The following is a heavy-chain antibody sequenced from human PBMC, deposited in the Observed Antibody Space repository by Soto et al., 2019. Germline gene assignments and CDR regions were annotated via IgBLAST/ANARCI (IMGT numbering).Heavy chain of an antibody. CDR1: GGTFSSYA. Sequence: ASVKVSCKASGGTFSSYAISWVRQAPGQGLEWMGGIIPIFGTANYAQKFQGRVTITADESTSTAYMELSSLRSEDTAVYYCARLGVYSGYDHYFDYWGQGTLVTVSS. CDR3: ARLGVYSGYDHYFDY. J-gene: IGHJ4*02. V-gene: IGHV1-69*13. CDR2: IIPIFGTA. D-gene: IGHD5-12*01.